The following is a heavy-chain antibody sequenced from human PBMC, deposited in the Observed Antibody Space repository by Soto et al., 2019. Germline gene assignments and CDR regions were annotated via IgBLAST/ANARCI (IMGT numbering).Heavy chain of an antibody. J-gene: IGHJ6*02. CDR1: GGTFSSYA. CDR2: IIPIFGTA. Sequence: SVKVSCKASGGTFSSYAISWVRQAPGQGLEWMGGIIPIFGTANYAQKFQGRVTITADESTSTAYMELSSLRSEDTAVYYCARRRDTLFGVVVYYYYGMVVWGQGILVTVYS. CDR3: ARRRDTLFGVVVYYYYGMVV. D-gene: IGHD3-3*01. V-gene: IGHV1-69*13.